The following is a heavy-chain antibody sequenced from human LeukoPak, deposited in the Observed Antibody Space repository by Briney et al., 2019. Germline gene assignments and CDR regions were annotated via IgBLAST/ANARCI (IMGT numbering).Heavy chain of an antibody. Sequence: PGRSLRLSCAASGFTFSSYGMHWVRQAPGKGLEWVAVIPYDGSNKYYADSVKGRFTISRDNSKNTLYLQMNSLRAEDTAVYYCAKDTVAWWGQGTLVTVSS. CDR2: IPYDGSNK. CDR1: GFTFSSYG. D-gene: IGHD4-23*01. V-gene: IGHV3-30*18. CDR3: AKDTVAW. J-gene: IGHJ4*02.